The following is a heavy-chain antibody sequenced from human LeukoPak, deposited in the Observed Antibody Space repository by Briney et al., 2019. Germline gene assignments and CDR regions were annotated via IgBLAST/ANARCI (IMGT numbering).Heavy chain of an antibody. Sequence: ARGSLRLSCAGSGFAFINSAMHCVRQAPGKGLEWVAVISYDGSDTYYGDSVKGRFTISRDNSKSTLYLQMSSLRTEDTAVYYCAKDLSYYGPGTYYFVRKYFFDYWGQGTLVTVSS. J-gene: IGHJ4*02. CDR2: ISYDGSDT. V-gene: IGHV3-30*18. CDR3: AKDLSYYGPGTYYFVRKYFFDY. CDR1: GFAFINSA. D-gene: IGHD3-10*01.